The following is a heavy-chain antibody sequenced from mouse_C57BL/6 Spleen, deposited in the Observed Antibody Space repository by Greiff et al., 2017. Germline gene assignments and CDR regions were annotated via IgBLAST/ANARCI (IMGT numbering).Heavy chain of an antibody. CDR1: GYTFTSYW. CDR3: VLITTVAFDD. Sequence: VQLQQPGAELVKPGASVKLSCKASGYTFTSYWMHWVKQRPGQGLEWIGMIHPNSGSTNYNEKFKGKAKLTVDKSSSTAYMQLSSLTSEDSAVYYCVLITTVAFDDWGQGTTLTVSS. J-gene: IGHJ2*01. CDR2: IHPNSGST. V-gene: IGHV1-64*01. D-gene: IGHD1-1*01.